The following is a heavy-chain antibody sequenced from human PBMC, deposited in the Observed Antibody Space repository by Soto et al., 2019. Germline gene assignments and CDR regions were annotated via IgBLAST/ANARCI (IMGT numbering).Heavy chain of an antibody. CDR1: GFTFSNAW. V-gene: IGHV3-15*07. Sequence: GGSLRLSCAASGFTFSNAWMNWVRQAPGKGLEWVGRIKSKTDGGTTDYAAPVKGRFTISRDDSKNTLYLQMNSLKTEDTAVYYCTTDFPPRGSRGYPDYWGQGSLVTVSS. CDR3: TTDFPPRGSRGYPDY. J-gene: IGHJ4*02. CDR2: IKSKTDGGTT. D-gene: IGHD3-22*01.